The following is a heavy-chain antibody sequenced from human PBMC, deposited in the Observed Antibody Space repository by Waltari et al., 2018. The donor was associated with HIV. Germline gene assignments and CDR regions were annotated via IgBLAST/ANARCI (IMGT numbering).Heavy chain of an antibody. J-gene: IGHJ3*01. CDR3: ARVDHGAFDF. CDR1: GYSFTTYA. V-gene: IGHV7-4-1*02. Sequence: QVQLVQSGSELQKPGASVKVSCKASGYSFTTYAMNWVRQAPGQGLGWMGWINSNTGNPTDAQGFTGRFVFSLDTSVSTAYLQISSLKADDTAVYYCARVDHGAFDFWGQGTMVTGSA. CDR2: INSNTGNP.